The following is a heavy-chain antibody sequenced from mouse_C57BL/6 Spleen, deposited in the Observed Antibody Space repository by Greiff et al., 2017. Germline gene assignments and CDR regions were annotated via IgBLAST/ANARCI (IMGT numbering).Heavy chain of an antibody. CDR3: ANGNLYYYAMDY. Sequence: VQLQQSGPELVKPGASVKISCKASGYAFSSSWMNWVKQRPGKGLEWIGRIYPGDGDTNYNGKFKGKATLTADKSSSTAYMQLSSLTSEDSAVYFCANGNLYYYAMDYWGQGTSVTVSS. CDR1: GYAFSSSW. J-gene: IGHJ4*01. V-gene: IGHV1-82*01. D-gene: IGHD2-1*01. CDR2: IYPGDGDT.